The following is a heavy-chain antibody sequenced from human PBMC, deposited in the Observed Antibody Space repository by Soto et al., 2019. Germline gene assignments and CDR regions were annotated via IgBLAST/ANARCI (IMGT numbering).Heavy chain of an antibody. CDR2: INSDGSST. V-gene: IGHV3-74*01. CDR3: ARADCSSTGCYAPLSN. J-gene: IGHJ4*02. CDR1: GFTFSSYW. D-gene: IGHD2-2*01. Sequence: PGGSLRLSCAASGFTFSSYWMHWVRQAPGKGLVWVSRINSDGSSTSYADSVKGRFTISRDNAKNTLYLQMNSLRAEDTAVYYCARADCSSTGCYAPLSNWGQGTLVTVSS.